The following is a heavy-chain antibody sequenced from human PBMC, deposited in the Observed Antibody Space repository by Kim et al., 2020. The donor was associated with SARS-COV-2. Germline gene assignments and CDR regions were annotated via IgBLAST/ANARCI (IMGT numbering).Heavy chain of an antibody. J-gene: IGHJ4*02. Sequence: PGGSLRLSCAASGFTFNSFDMHWIRQAPGKGLEWVSSVSSSSRYIRYADSVKGRFTISRDNARNTLDLQMNSLRADDTAIYYCARRGGLYYDVSGYFSAWGRGTLVTVSS. D-gene: IGHD3-22*01. CDR1: GFTFNSFD. CDR2: VSSSSRYI. CDR3: ARRGGLYYDVSGYFSA. V-gene: IGHV3-21*01.